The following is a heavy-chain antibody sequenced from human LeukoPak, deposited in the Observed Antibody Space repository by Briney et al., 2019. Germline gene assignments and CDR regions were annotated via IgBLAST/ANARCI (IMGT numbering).Heavy chain of an antibody. D-gene: IGHD5-12*01. V-gene: IGHV4-59*12. CDR1: GGSISSYY. CDR3: ARDRGWLRSRGDFDY. CDR2: IYYSGST. J-gene: IGHJ4*02. Sequence: SETLSLTCTVSGGSISSYYWSWIRQPPGKGLEWIRYIYYSGSTNYNPSLKSRVTISVDTSKNQFSLKLSSVTAADTAVYYCARDRGWLRSRGDFDYWGQGTLVTVSS.